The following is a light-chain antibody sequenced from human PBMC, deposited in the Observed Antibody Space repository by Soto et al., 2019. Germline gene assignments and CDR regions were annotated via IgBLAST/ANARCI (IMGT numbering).Light chain of an antibody. CDR2: DVS. V-gene: IGLV2-14*03. Sequence: QSVLTQPASVSGSPGQSINTSCTGTSSDVGGYNYVSWYQHHPGKAPKLIIYDVSNRPSGVSNPFSGSKSGNTASLTISGLQPEDEADYYCSSYTTSNTRQIVFGTGTKVTVL. J-gene: IGLJ1*01. CDR3: SSYTTSNTRQIV. CDR1: SSDVGGYNY.